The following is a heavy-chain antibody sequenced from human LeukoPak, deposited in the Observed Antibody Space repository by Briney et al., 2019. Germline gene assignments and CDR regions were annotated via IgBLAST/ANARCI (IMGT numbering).Heavy chain of an antibody. CDR2: ISAGGST. CDR3: AKRPAAVRGVIPYLDY. V-gene: IGHV3-23*01. J-gene: IGHJ4*02. Sequence: GGSLRLSCAVSGLMFSSFSMSWVRHVPGRGLEWVSTISAGGSTYYADSVKGWFTISRDNSKNTLFLQMNSLRAEDTAIYYCAKRPAAVRGVIPYLDYWGQGTLVTVSS. CDR1: GLMFSSFS. D-gene: IGHD3-10*02.